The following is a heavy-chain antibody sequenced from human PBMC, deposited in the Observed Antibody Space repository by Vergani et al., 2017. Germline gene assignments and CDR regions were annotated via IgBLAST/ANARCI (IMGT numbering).Heavy chain of an antibody. V-gene: IGHV3-23*01. J-gene: IGHJ4*02. CDR2: ISARYPST. CDR3: ARLSYDTTPYLQGGYDC. CDR1: GFTFSACP. Sequence: EVQLLQSGGGVIQPGGSVRLSCAASGFTFSACPMTWVRQAPGKGLEWVSAISARYPSTYYADSVKCRFTISRDNSKNMLYLLMNSLRAEDTAVYYCARLSYDTTPYLQGGYDCWGQGTLVSVSS. D-gene: IGHD3-22*01.